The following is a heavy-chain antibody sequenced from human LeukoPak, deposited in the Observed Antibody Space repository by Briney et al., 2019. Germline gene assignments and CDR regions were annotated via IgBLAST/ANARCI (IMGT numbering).Heavy chain of an antibody. CDR2: INRNGDTI. V-gene: IGHV3-48*02. Sequence: GGSLRLSCAASGFSFSTYSMNWVRQAPGKGLEWSSYINRNGDTIHYADSVKGRFTISRDNARNSLYLYMNSLGDEDTAVYYCARTGDSTGYYVWLDPWGQGTLVTVSS. J-gene: IGHJ5*02. D-gene: IGHD2-2*01. CDR1: GFSFSTYS. CDR3: ARTGDSTGYYVWLDP.